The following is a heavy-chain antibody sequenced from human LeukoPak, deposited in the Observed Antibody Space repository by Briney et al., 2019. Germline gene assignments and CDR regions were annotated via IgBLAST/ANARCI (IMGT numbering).Heavy chain of an antibody. D-gene: IGHD3-10*01. J-gene: IGHJ2*01. V-gene: IGHV3-23*01. Sequence: GGTLRLSCAASGFTFSSYGMSWVRQAPGKGLEWVSAISGSGGSTYYADSVKGRFTISRDNSKNTLYLQMNSLRAEDTAVYYCAKDRGHFYWYFDLWGRGILVTVSS. CDR1: GFTFSSYG. CDR2: ISGSGGST. CDR3: AKDRGHFYWYFDL.